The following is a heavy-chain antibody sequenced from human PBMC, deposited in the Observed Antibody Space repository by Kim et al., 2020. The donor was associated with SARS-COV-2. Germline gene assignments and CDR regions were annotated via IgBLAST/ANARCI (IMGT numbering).Heavy chain of an antibody. CDR3: ARAFRGITMIVDRRGAFDI. CDR2: IYYSGST. V-gene: IGHV4-31*03. Sequence: SETLSLTCTVSGGSISSGGYYWSWIRQHPGKGLEWIGYIYYSGSTYYNPSLKSRVTISVDTSKNQFSLKLSSVTAADTAVYYCARAFRGITMIVDRRGAFDIWGQGTMVTVTS. CDR1: GGSISSGGYY. D-gene: IGHD3-22*01. J-gene: IGHJ3*02.